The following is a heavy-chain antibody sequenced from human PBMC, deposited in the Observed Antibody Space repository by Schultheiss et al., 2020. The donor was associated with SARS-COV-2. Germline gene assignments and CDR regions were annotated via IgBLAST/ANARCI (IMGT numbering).Heavy chain of an antibody. CDR2: ISSSGSTI. V-gene: IGHV3-48*03. CDR1: GFTFSSYA. CDR3: AREMIGMDV. D-gene: IGHD3-16*01. Sequence: GESLKISCAASGFTFSSYAMSWVRQAPGKGLEWVSYISSSGSTIYYADSVKGRFTISRDNAKNSLYLQMNSLRAEDTAVYYCAREMIGMDVWGQGTTVTVSS. J-gene: IGHJ6*02.